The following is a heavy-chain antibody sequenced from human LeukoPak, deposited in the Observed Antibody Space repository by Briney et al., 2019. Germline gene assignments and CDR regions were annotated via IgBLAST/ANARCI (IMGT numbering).Heavy chain of an antibody. Sequence: GGSLRLSCAASGFTFSSYAMNWVRQAPGKGLEWVSAISGSGGSTYYADSVKGRFTISRDNSKNTLYLQMNSLRAEDTAVYYCAKSRGSSSWSAFDYWGQGTLVTVSS. CDR2: ISGSGGST. CDR1: GFTFSSYA. V-gene: IGHV3-23*01. J-gene: IGHJ4*02. CDR3: AKSRGSSSWSAFDY. D-gene: IGHD6-13*01.